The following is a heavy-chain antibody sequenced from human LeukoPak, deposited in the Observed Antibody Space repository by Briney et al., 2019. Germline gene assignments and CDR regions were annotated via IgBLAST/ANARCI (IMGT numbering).Heavy chain of an antibody. CDR1: GFTFSSYA. CDR2: ISYDGSNK. J-gene: IGHJ4*02. V-gene: IGHV3-30-3*01. Sequence: GGSLRLSCAASGFTFSSYAMHWVRQAPGKGLEWVAVISYDGSNKYYADSVKGRFTISRDNSKNTLYLQMNSLRAEDTAVYYCARDVTMVRGVIGDYWGQGTQVTVSS. CDR3: ARDVTMVRGVIGDY. D-gene: IGHD3-10*01.